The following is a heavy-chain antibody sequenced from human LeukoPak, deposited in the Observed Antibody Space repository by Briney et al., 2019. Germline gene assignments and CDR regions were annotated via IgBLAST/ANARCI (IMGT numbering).Heavy chain of an antibody. J-gene: IGHJ6*02. Sequence: PPQTLSLTCAVSGGSISSGGYSWSWIRQPPGKGLEWIGYIYHSGSTYYNPSLKSRVTISVDRSKNQFSLKLSSVTAADTAVYYCARVDPRYYGMDVWGQGTTVTVSS. CDR2: IYHSGST. CDR1: GGSISSGGYS. V-gene: IGHV4-30-2*01. CDR3: ARVDPRYYGMDV. D-gene: IGHD3/OR15-3a*01.